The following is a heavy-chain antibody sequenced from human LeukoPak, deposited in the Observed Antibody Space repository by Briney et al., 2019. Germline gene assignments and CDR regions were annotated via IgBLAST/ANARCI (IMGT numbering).Heavy chain of an antibody. CDR3: ARRIAAAGLSFDY. Sequence: PSETLSLTCTVSGGSISSSSYYWGWIRQPPGKGLEWIGSIYYSGSTYYNPSLKSRVTISVDTSKNQFSLKLSSVTAADTAVYYCARRIAAAGLSFDYWGQGTLVTVSS. CDR2: IYYSGST. CDR1: GGSISSSSYY. V-gene: IGHV4-39*07. J-gene: IGHJ4*02. D-gene: IGHD6-13*01.